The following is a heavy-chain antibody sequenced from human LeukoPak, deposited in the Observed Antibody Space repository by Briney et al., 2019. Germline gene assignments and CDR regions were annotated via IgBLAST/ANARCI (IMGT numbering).Heavy chain of an antibody. Sequence: PSGTLSLTCAVSGGSISSNNWWTWVRQPPGKGLEWIGKIYHSGSTNYNPSLKSRVTISVDKSKNQFSLRLSSVTAADTAIYYCATQGGLHPESYSDYGGQETRVTVSS. CDR1: GGSISSNNW. CDR3: ATQGGLHPESYSDY. V-gene: IGHV4-4*02. J-gene: IGHJ4*02. CDR2: IYHSGST. D-gene: IGHD1-26*01.